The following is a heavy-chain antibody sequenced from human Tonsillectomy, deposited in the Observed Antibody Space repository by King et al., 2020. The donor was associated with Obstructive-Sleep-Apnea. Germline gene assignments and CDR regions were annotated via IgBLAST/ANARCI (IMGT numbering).Heavy chain of an antibody. J-gene: IGHJ4*02. V-gene: IGHV4-4*02. Sequence: QLQESGPGLVKPSGTLSLICAVSGGSISSSNWWSWVRQPPGKGLEWIGEIYHSGSTYYNPSLRSRVTISVDKSNNQFSLKLDSVTAADTAVYYCARFITAYYFDTSGQNWGQGTLVTVSS. CDR3: ARFITAYYFDTSGQN. D-gene: IGHD3-22*01. CDR1: GGSISSSNW. CDR2: IYHSGST.